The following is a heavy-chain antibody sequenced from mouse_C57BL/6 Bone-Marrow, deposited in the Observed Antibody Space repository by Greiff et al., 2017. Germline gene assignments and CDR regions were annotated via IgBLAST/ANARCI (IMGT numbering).Heavy chain of an antibody. CDR1: GYAFSSSW. CDR3: ARSYDSNYFDY. CDR2: IYPGEGET. Sequence: QVQLQQSGPELVKPGASVKISCKASGYAFSSSWMNWVKQRPGKGLEWLGRIYPGEGETNYNGKFKGKATLTADKSSSTAYMQRSSLTSEDSAVYFCARSYDSNYFDYWGQGTTLTVSS. D-gene: IGHD2-5*01. J-gene: IGHJ2*01. V-gene: IGHV1-82*01.